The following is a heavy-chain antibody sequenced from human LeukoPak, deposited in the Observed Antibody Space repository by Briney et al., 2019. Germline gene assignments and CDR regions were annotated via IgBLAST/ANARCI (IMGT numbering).Heavy chain of an antibody. Sequence: SETLSLTCAVYGGSFSGYYWTWIRQPPGKGLEWIGEMNHSGSANYNPSLKSRVTISVDTSKNQFSLKLSSVTAADTAVYYCARVRSTGYSSGWLDYWGQGTLVTVSS. CDR3: ARVRSTGYSSGWLDY. V-gene: IGHV4-34*01. CDR1: GGSFSGYY. D-gene: IGHD6-19*01. J-gene: IGHJ4*02. CDR2: MNHSGSA.